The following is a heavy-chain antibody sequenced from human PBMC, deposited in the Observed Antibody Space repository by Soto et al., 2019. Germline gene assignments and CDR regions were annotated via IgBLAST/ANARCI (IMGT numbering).Heavy chain of an antibody. V-gene: IGHV3-15*01. CDR3: ATYIVVVVAYTDY. Sequence: GGSLRLSCAASGFTFSNAWMSWVRQAPGKGLEWVGRIKSKNDGGKTDYAAPVKGRFTISRDDAKNTLYLQMNSLKTEDTAVYYCATYIVVVVAYTDYWGQGTLVTVSS. D-gene: IGHD2-15*01. CDR1: GFTFSNAW. CDR2: IKSKNDGGKT. J-gene: IGHJ4*02.